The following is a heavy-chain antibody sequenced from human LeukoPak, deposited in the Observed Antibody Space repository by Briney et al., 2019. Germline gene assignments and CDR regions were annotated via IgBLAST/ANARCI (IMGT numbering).Heavy chain of an antibody. Sequence: GGSLRLSCAASGFTFSSYGMHWVRQAPGKGLEWVAVIGYAGINKHYADSLKGRFTISRDSSKSTVYLQMNSLRAEDTAVYYCAKNAGPLGFGDYYYMDVWGKGITVTVSS. CDR3: AKNAGPLGFGDYYYMDV. J-gene: IGHJ6*03. CDR2: IGYAGINK. D-gene: IGHD3-10*01. CDR1: GFTFSSYG. V-gene: IGHV3-30*02.